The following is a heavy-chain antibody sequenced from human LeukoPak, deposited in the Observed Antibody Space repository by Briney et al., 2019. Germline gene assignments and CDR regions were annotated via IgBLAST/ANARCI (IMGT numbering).Heavy chain of an antibody. D-gene: IGHD1-26*01. CDR1: GFTFNYYW. CDR3: ARVVSGSFDY. J-gene: IGHJ4*02. Sequence: GGSLRLSCAASGFTFNYYWMHWVRQAPGKGLVWVSRTNSDGSSTSYADSVKGRFTISRDNAKNTLYLQMNSLRAEDTAVYYCARVVSGSFDYWGQGTLVTVSS. CDR2: TNSDGSST. V-gene: IGHV3-74*01.